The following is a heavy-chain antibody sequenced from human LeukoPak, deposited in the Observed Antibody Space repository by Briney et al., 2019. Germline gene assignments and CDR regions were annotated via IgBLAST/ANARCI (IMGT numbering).Heavy chain of an antibody. J-gene: IGHJ4*02. CDR1: GFTFSSYS. D-gene: IGHD5-24*01. V-gene: IGHV3-21*01. CDR2: ISSSSSYI. Sequence: GGSLRLSCAAPGFTFSSYSMNWVRQAPGKGLEWVSSISSSSSYIYYADSVKGRFTISRDNAKNSLYLQMNSLRAEDTAVYYCARDRPGSRDGYNFDYWGQGTLVTVSS. CDR3: ARDRPGSRDGYNFDY.